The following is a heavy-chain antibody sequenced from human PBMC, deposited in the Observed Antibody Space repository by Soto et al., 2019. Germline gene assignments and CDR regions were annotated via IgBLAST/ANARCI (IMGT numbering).Heavy chain of an antibody. CDR1: GLTLSTSS. CDR2: IRRHTSVT. D-gene: IGHD3-10*01. CDR3: ATSGVDYRFYFDC. J-gene: IGHJ4*02. V-gene: IGHV3-48*01. Sequence: PGGSLRLSCAASGLTLSTSSMNWVRQAPGKGLEWISYIRRHTSVTAYADSVKGRFTISRDSAKNSLYLQMDSLRAEDTAMYYCATSGVDYRFYFDCWGQGTPVTVSS.